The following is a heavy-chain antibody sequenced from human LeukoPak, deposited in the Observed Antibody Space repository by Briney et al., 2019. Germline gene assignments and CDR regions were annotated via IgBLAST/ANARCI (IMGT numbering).Heavy chain of an antibody. J-gene: IGHJ6*03. D-gene: IGHD3-16*01. CDR1: GFNFNRYA. Sequence: GGSLRLSCAASGFNFNRYAMSWVRQAPGKGLEWVSGIIDNGDTTYHANSVKGRFTISRDNSKNTLYLQMHSLRAEDTAVYYCAKLGGQEVYNYYVGVWGKGTTVGVSS. CDR2: IIDNGDTT. CDR3: AKLGGQEVYNYYVGV. V-gene: IGHV3-23*01.